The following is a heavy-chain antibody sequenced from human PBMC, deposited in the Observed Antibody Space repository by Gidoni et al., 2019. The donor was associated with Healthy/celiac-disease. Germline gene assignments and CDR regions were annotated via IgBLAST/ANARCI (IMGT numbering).Heavy chain of an antibody. CDR2: ISWNSGSI. J-gene: IGHJ4*02. CDR3: AKDKQPYISSDSSGYIDY. Sequence: EVQLVESGGGVVQPGRSLRLSCAASGFTFDDYAMHWVRQAPGKGLEWVSGISWNSGSIGYADSVKGRFTISRDNAKNSLYLQMNSLRAEDTALYYCAKDKQPYISSDSSGYIDYWGQGTLVTVSS. D-gene: IGHD3-22*01. CDR1: GFTFDDYA. V-gene: IGHV3-9*01.